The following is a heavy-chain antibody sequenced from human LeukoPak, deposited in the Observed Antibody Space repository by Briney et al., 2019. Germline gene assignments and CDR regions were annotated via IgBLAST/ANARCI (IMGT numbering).Heavy chain of an antibody. CDR1: GFTFSDYY. CDR3: ARESLRYFDWFLDY. Sequence: GGSLRLSCAASGFTFSDYYMSWIRQAPGKGLEWVSYISSSGSTIYYADSVKGRFTISRDNAKNSLYLQMNSLRAEDTAVYSCARESLRYFDWFLDYWGQGTLVTVSS. CDR2: ISSSGSTI. D-gene: IGHD3-9*01. J-gene: IGHJ4*02. V-gene: IGHV3-11*04.